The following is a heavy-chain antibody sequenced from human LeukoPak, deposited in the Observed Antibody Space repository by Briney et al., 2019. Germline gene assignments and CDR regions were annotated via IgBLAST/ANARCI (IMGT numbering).Heavy chain of an antibody. CDR2: IYYSGST. CDR1: GGSISSSSYY. CDR3: ARRDYYGDYGAFDI. V-gene: IGHV4-39*01. D-gene: IGHD4-17*01. J-gene: IGHJ3*02. Sequence: SETLSLTCTVSGGSISSSSYYWGWIRQPPGKGLEWIGSIYYSGSTYHNPSLKSRVTISVDTSKNQFSLKLSSVTAADTAVYYCARRDYYGDYGAFDIWGQGTMVTVSS.